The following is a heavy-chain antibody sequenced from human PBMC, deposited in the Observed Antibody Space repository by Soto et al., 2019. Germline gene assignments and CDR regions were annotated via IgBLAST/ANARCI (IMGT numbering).Heavy chain of an antibody. V-gene: IGHV4-34*01. Sequence: SETLSLTCDVYGGSFSDYIWTWIRQTPGKGLQWIGQINHSGSANYNPSLKSRVTISVHTSSSQFSLELSSVTAADTAVYCCARGLISGSHYSGGWYYFDSWGQGTQVTVSS. CDR1: GGSFSDYI. J-gene: IGHJ4*02. D-gene: IGHD1-26*01. CDR3: ARGLISGSHYSGGWYYFDS. CDR2: INHSGSA.